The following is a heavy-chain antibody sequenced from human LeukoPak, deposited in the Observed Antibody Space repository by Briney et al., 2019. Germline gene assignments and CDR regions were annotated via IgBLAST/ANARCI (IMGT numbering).Heavy chain of an antibody. Sequence: SETLSLTCAVYGGSFSGYYWSWIRQPPGKGLEWIGEINHSGSTNYNPPLKSRVTISVDTSKSQFSLKLSSVTAADTAVYYCARGPRYYDILTGFHPYYYYGMDVWGQGTTVTVSS. D-gene: IGHD3-9*01. CDR1: GGSFSGYY. CDR3: ARGPRYYDILTGFHPYYYYGMDV. CDR2: INHSGST. V-gene: IGHV4-34*01. J-gene: IGHJ6*02.